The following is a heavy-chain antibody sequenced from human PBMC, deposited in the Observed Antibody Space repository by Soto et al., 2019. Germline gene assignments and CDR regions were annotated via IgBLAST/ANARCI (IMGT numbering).Heavy chain of an antibody. Sequence: LRLSCAASGFTFSSYAMSWVRQAPGKGLEWVSAISGSGGSTYYADSVKGRFTISRDNSKNTLYLQMNSLRAEDTAVYYCAKGSLATIRDXYYYMDVWGKGTTVTVSS. V-gene: IGHV3-23*01. CDR2: ISGSGGST. J-gene: IGHJ6*03. D-gene: IGHD5-12*01. CDR3: AKGSLATIRDXYYYMDV. CDR1: GFTFSSYA.